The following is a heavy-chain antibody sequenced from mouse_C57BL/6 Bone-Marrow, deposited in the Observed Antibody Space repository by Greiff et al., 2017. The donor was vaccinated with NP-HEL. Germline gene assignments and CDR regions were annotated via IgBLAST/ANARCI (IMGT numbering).Heavy chain of an antibody. CDR2: IHPNSGST. CDR1: GYTFTSYW. J-gene: IGHJ3*01. Sequence: QVHVKQPGAELVKPGASVKLSCKASGYTFTSYWMHWVKQRPGQGLEWIGMIHPNSGSTNYNEKFKSKATLTVDKSSSTAYMQLSSLTSEDSAVYYCYYDYDSWFAYWGQGTLVTVSA. CDR3: YYDYDSWFAY. D-gene: IGHD2-4*01. V-gene: IGHV1-64*01.